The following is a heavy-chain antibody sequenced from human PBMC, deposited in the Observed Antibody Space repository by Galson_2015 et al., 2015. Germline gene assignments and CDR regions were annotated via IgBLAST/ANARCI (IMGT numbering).Heavy chain of an antibody. V-gene: IGHV3-23*01. CDR3: TKPKYSTSWYYSDN. J-gene: IGHJ4*02. Sequence: SLRLSCAASGFSFNTFAMSWVRQAPGKGLEWVSAINGGGGSTFYADSVRGRFTISRDNSKNTLYLQMDSLRAEDTAVYCCTKPKYSTSWYYSDNWGPGILVTVSS. CDR2: INGGGGST. D-gene: IGHD6-13*01. CDR1: GFSFNTFA.